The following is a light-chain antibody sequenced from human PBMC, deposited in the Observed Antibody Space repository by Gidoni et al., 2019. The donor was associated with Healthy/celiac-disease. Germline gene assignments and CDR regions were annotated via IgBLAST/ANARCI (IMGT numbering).Light chain of an antibody. V-gene: IGKV3-11*01. CDR1: QSVSSY. Sequence: EIVLTQSPATLSLSPGERATLSCRASQSVSSYLAWYQQKPGQAPRLLIYDASNRATGIPARFSGSGSGTDFTLTISSLEPEDFAVYSCQQRSNWLSTFGQGTKLEIK. CDR2: DAS. J-gene: IGKJ2*01. CDR3: QQRSNWLST.